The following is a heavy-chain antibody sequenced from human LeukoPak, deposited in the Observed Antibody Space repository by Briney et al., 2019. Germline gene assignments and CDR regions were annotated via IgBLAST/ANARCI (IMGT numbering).Heavy chain of an antibody. CDR3: ARGLDSSSCLWD. CDR2: ISSSSSYI. J-gene: IGHJ4*02. D-gene: IGHD6-13*01. Sequence: GGSLRLSCAASGFTFSSYSMNWVRQAPGKGLEWVSSISSSSSYIYYADSVKGRFTISRDNAKNSLYLRMNSLRAEDTAVYYCARGLDSSSCLWDWGQGTLVTVSS. CDR1: GFTFSSYS. V-gene: IGHV3-21*01.